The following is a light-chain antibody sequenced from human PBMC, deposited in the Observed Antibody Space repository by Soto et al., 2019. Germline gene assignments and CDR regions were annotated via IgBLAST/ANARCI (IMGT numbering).Light chain of an antibody. J-gene: IGLJ2*01. V-gene: IGLV1-44*01. CDR2: SNN. CDR3: AAWDGSLNVV. Sequence: QPVLTQPPSASGTPGQRVTISCSGSSSNIGGNPVNWYQHLPGAAPKLLIYSNNQRPSGVPDRFSGSKSDTSASLAISGLQSEDEADYYCAAWDGSLNVVFGGGTKLTVL. CDR1: SSNIGGNP.